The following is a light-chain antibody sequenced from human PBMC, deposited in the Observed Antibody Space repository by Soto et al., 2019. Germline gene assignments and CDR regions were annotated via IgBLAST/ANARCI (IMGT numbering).Light chain of an antibody. CDR2: DIS. J-gene: IGKJ5*01. CDR1: QTVSRN. Sequence: EVVMPQSPAPLSVPPGKRAPLSSRASQTVSRNLAWYQQRPGQAPRLLIYDISNRATGVPARFSGSGSETEFTLTIRSLQSEDFAVYFCQQYNNWPSFGQGTRLEIK. V-gene: IGKV3-15*01. CDR3: QQYNNWPS.